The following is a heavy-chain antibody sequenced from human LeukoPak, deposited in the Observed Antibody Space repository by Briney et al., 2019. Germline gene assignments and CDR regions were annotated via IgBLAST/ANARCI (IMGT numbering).Heavy chain of an antibody. CDR3: ARAHGWPKDAFDI. J-gene: IGHJ3*02. CDR1: GFTFSDYY. Sequence: PGGSLRLSCAATGFTFSDYYMSWIRQAPGKGLEWVSYISSSGSTIYYADSVKGRFTISRDNAKNSLYLQMNSLRAEDTAVYYCARAHGWPKDAFDIWGQGTMVTVSS. D-gene: IGHD6-19*01. V-gene: IGHV3-11*04. CDR2: ISSSGSTI.